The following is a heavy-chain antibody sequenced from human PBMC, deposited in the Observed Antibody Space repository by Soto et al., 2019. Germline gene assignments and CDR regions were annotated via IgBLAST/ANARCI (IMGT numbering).Heavy chain of an antibody. D-gene: IGHD3-3*01. Sequence: EVQLVQSGAEVKKPGESLRISCKGSGYSFTSYWISWVRQMPGKGLEWMGRIDPRDSYTKYSPSFQGHVTISADTFISTTYLPGRSLKAEDSCRYYCARDSTSTLSSLRSGYVGVTDFDIWGHATKVPVSS. V-gene: IGHV5-10-1*03. CDR3: ARDSTSTLSSLRSGYVGVTDFDI. J-gene: IGHJ3*02. CDR1: GYSFTSYW. CDR2: IDPRDSYT.